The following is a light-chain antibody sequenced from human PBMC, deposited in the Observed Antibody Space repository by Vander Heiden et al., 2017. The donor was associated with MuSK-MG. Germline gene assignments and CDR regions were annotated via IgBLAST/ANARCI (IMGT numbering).Light chain of an antibody. CDR2: AAS. CDR3: LRVFDFAYT. Sequence: AIQLTQSPSSLSASVGDRVTITCRASQDISSALAWYQQKPGKAPKVLIYAASTFVSGVPLRFAASGSGTDFTLTMSSLQPEDFATYYCLRVFDFAYTFPHSTKPKIK. J-gene: IGKJ2*01. CDR1: QDISSA. V-gene: IGKV1D-13*01.